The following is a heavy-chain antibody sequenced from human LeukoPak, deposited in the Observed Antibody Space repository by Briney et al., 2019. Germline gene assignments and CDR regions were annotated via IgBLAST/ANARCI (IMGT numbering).Heavy chain of an antibody. CDR1: GFTFSHYG. CDR2: IKYDGSKI. V-gene: IGHV3-30*02. CDR3: ATDGIPSATALAN. D-gene: IGHD2/OR15-2a*01. J-gene: IGHJ4*02. Sequence: GGSLRLSCETSGFTFSHYGIHWVRQVPGMGLQWVAFIKYDGSKIYYAESVQGRFTISRDNSKNNLFLQMTRMRPQDTAVYYCATDGIPSATALANWGQGTLVTVSS.